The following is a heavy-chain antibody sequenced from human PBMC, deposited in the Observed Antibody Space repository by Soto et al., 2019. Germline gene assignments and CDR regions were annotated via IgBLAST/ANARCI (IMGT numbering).Heavy chain of an antibody. D-gene: IGHD3-22*01. CDR2: IIPILGIA. V-gene: IGHV1-69*04. Sequence: GASVKVSCKASGGTFSSYTISWVRQAPGQGLEWMGRIIPILGIANYAQKFQGRVTITADKSTSTAYMELSSLRSEDTAVYYCARDPDYYDSSGYYSLDEYYFDYWGQGTRVTVSS. CDR3: ARDPDYYDSSGYYSLDEYYFDY. J-gene: IGHJ4*02. CDR1: GGTFSSYT.